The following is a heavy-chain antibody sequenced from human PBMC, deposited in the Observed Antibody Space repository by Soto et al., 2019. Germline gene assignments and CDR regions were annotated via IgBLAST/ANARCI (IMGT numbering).Heavy chain of an antibody. V-gene: IGHV1-18*04. CDR2: ISGYIGYT. D-gene: IGHD3-3*01. CDR1: GYTFNTYG. CDR3: ARPGTILGRNGMDV. Sequence: QAQLVQSGAEVKKPGASVKVSCKTSGYTFNTYGISWVRQVPGQGPEWMGWISGYIGYTKYAQKFPGRVTLTSDTSTSTAYMDMRRLRSDDTAVYYCARPGTILGRNGMDVWCQGTTVIVSS. J-gene: IGHJ6*02.